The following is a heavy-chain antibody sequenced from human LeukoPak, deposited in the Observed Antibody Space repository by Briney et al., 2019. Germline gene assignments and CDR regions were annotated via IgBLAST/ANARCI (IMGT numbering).Heavy chain of an antibody. Sequence: GGSLRLSCTASGFPFIEYSMNWVRQAPGKGLEWISYIGIDSGNTKYADSVRGRFTISTDKAENSLYLQMNSLRVEDTAVYYCARDHNYAFDNWGQGTLVSV. J-gene: IGHJ4*02. V-gene: IGHV3-48*01. CDR2: IGIDSGNT. D-gene: IGHD1-1*01. CDR3: ARDHNYAFDN. CDR1: GFPFIEYS.